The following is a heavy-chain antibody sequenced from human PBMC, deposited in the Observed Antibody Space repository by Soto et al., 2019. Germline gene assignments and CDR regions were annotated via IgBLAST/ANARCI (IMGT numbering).Heavy chain of an antibody. D-gene: IGHD2-15*01. CDR2: ISGSGGST. V-gene: IGHV3-23*01. CDR1: GFSFSSYA. Sequence: EVQLLESGGGLVQPGGSLRLSCAASGFSFSSYAMTWVRQAPWKGLEWVSAISGSGGSTYYADSVKGRFTISRDNSKNTLYLQMNSLRVEDTAVYYCAISRGSGGDRSYYYYGMDVWGQGTTVTVSS. CDR3: AISRGSGGDRSYYYYGMDV. J-gene: IGHJ6*02.